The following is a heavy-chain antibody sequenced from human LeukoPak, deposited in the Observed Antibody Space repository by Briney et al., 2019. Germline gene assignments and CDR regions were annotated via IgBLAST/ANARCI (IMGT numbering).Heavy chain of an antibody. Sequence: GASVKVSCKASGYTFTDYYMHWARQAPGQGLEWVGWINPTSGGTNYAQKFQDRVTMTRDTSNNTSYMELSRLRSDDTAVYYCAREFRTTTWSYDAFDLWGQGTMVTVSS. J-gene: IGHJ3*01. D-gene: IGHD1/OR15-1a*01. CDR1: GYTFTDYY. V-gene: IGHV1-2*02. CDR3: AREFRTTTWSYDAFDL. CDR2: INPTSGGT.